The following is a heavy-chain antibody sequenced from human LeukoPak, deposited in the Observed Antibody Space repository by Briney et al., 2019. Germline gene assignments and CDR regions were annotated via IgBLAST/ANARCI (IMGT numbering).Heavy chain of an antibody. V-gene: IGHV3-21*01. CDR2: INSIGSYM. J-gene: IGHJ5*02. CDR1: GFTFSYYT. Sequence: GGSLRLYCAASGFTFSYYTMNWVRQAPGKGLEWVSSINSIGSYMYYADSVKGRFTISRDNAKDSLYLQMSSLRAEDTAVYYCARDDVAWNDVHWFDPWGQGTLVTVSS. D-gene: IGHD1-1*01. CDR3: ARDDVAWNDVHWFDP.